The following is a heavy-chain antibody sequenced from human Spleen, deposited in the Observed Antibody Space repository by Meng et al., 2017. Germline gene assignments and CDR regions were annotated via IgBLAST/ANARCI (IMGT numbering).Heavy chain of an antibody. CDR1: GFTFSSYA. V-gene: IGHV3-23*01. CDR3: ARSLYYYDSSGYHSNAFEI. D-gene: IGHD3-22*01. J-gene: IGHJ3*02. CDR2: ISGSGGST. Sequence: GESLKISCAPSGFTFSSYAMSWVRQAPGKGLEWVSAISGSGGSTYYADSVKGRFTISRDNSKNTLYLQMNSLKTEDSAVYYCARSLYYYDSSGYHSNAFEIWGHGTRVTVSS.